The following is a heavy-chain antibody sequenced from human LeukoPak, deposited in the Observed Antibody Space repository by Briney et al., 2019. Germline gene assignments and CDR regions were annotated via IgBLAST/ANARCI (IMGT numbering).Heavy chain of an antibody. V-gene: IGHV3-9*03. J-gene: IGHJ4*02. CDR2: ISWNSGSI. CDR1: GFTFDDYA. CDR3: AKPSGSGVDY. D-gene: IGHD1-26*01. Sequence: PGGSLRLSCAASGFTFDDYAMHWVRQAPGKGLEWVSGISWNSGSIGYADSVKGRFTITRDNSKNTLYLQMNSLRLEDMALYYCAKPSGSGVDYWGRGTRVTVSS.